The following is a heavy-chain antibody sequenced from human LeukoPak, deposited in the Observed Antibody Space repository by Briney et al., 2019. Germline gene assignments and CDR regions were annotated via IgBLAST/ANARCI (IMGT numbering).Heavy chain of an antibody. CDR1: EFTFSSYG. J-gene: IGHJ4*02. D-gene: IGHD3-10*01. V-gene: IGHV3-30*18. CDR2: ISYDGSNK. Sequence: GGSLRLSCAASEFTFSSYGLHWVRQAPGKGLEWVAVISYDGSNKYYADSVKGRFTISRDNSENTLYLQMNSLRAEDTAMYYCAKDYYYGSGSYYEFYFDYWGQGTLVTVSS. CDR3: AKDYYYGSGSYYEFYFDY.